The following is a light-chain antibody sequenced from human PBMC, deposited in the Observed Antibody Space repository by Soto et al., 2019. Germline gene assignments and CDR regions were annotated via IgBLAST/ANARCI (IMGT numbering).Light chain of an antibody. CDR3: QQYNTWPTWT. V-gene: IGKV3D-15*01. CDR2: GAS. J-gene: IGKJ1*01. Sequence: EIGMTQSPATLSVSPGERATLSCRASQSVSSNLAWYQQKPGQAPRLLIYGASTRATGIPARFSGSGSGTEFTLTISSLQSEDFAVYYCQQYNTWPTWTFGQGTKVEIK. CDR1: QSVSSN.